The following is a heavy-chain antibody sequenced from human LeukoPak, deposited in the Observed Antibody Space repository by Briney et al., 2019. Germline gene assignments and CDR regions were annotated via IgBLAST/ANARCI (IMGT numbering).Heavy chain of an antibody. CDR3: ARDGGRYYYDSSGYYSYFDY. CDR2: IYYSGST. CDR1: GGSISSGGYY. D-gene: IGHD3-22*01. V-gene: IGHV4-31*03. J-gene: IGHJ4*02. Sequence: SETLSLTCTVSGGSISSGGYYWRWNRQHPGKGLEWIGYIYYSGSTYYNPSLKSRVTISVDTSKNQFSLKLSSVTAADTAVYYCARDGGRYYYDSSGYYSYFDYWGQGTLVTVSS.